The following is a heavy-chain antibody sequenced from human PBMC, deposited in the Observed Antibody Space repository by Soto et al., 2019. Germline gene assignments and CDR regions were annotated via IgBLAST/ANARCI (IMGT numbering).Heavy chain of an antibody. J-gene: IGHJ5*02. V-gene: IGHV5-51*01. CDR2: IYPGDSDT. D-gene: IGHD3-3*01. CDR1: GYSFTSYW. Sequence: GESLKISCKGSGYSFTSYWIGWVRQMPGKGLEWMGIIYPGDSDTRYSPSFQGQVTISADKSISTAYLQWSSLKASDTAMYYCARHIRRGRITIFGVVWSGFDPWGQGTLVTVSS. CDR3: ARHIRRGRITIFGVVWSGFDP.